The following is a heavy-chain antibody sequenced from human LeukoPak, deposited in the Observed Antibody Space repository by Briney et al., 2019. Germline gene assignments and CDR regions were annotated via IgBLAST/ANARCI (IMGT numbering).Heavy chain of an antibody. V-gene: IGHV3-7*01. Sequence: PGGSLRLSCADSGFTFSSYWMSWVRQAPGKGLEWVADIKQGGSEKNNVDSVKGRFTTSRDNAKNSLYLQMNSLRAEDTAVYYCARDGCHSYIYGCPYFDYWGQGTLVTVSS. J-gene: IGHJ4*02. CDR1: GFTFSSYW. CDR2: IKQGGSEK. D-gene: IGHD5-18*01. CDR3: ARDGCHSYIYGCPYFDY.